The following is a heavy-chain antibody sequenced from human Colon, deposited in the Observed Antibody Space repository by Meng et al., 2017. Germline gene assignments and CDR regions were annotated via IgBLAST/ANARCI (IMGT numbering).Heavy chain of an antibody. CDR1: GGSFSRYY. V-gene: IGHV4-34*02. D-gene: IGHD4-17*01. CDR2: INHSGST. Sequence: QVQLQQWGAGLLKPSETLSLTCAVYGGSFSRYYWDWIRQPPGRGLEWIGEINHSGSTNYNPSLKSRVTISVDKSQNQFSLRLTSVTATDTAVYYCTTLYGDGDSTSWGQGTLVTVSS. CDR3: TTLYGDGDSTS. J-gene: IGHJ4*02.